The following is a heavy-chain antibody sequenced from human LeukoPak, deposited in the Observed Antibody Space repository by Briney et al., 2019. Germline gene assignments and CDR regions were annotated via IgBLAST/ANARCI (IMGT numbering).Heavy chain of an antibody. D-gene: IGHD3-10*01. CDR3: ARTDLWFGELSLFDP. CDR2: IYTSGSA. V-gene: IGHV4-38-2*01. CDR1: GYSISSGYY. J-gene: IGHJ5*02. Sequence: PSETLSLTCAVSGYSISSGYYWGWIRQPAGKGLEWIGRIYTSGSANYNPSLKSRVTISVDTSKNQFSLKLSSATAADTAVYYCARTDLWFGELSLFDPWGQGTLVTVSS.